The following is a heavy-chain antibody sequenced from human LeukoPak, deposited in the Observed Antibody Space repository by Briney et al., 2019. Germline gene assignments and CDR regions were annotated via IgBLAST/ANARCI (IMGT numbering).Heavy chain of an antibody. V-gene: IGHV1-2*02. CDR3: ARDRQCYYDSSGYCDDY. D-gene: IGHD3-22*01. CDR2: INPNSGGT. CDR1: GYTFTGYY. Sequence: ASVKVSCKASGYTFTGYYMHWVRQAPGQGLEWMGWINPNSGGTNYVQKFQGRVTMTRDTSISTAYMELSRLRSDDTAVYYCARDRQCYYDSSGYCDDYWGQGTLVTVSS. J-gene: IGHJ4*02.